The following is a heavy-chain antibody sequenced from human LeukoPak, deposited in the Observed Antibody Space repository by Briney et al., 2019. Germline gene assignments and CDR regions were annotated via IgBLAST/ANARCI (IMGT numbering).Heavy chain of an antibody. J-gene: IGHJ4*02. V-gene: IGHV1-69*13. CDR1: GYTFTDYY. D-gene: IGHD2-2*02. CDR2: IIPIFGTA. Sequence: SVKISCKVSGYTFTDYYMHWVQQAPGQGLEWMGGIIPIFGTANYAQKFQGRVTITADEPTSTAYMELSSLRSEDTAVYYCAREPPRYCSSTSCYKGYWGQGTLVTVSS. CDR3: AREPPRYCSSTSCYKGY.